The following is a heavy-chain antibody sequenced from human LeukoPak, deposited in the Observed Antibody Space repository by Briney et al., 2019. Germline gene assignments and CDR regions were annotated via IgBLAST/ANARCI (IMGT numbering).Heavy chain of an antibody. V-gene: IGHV1-46*01. D-gene: IGHD2-2*01. CDR2: INPSAGST. CDR1: GYTFTNYY. CDR3: ARAMSRSPFDI. J-gene: IGHJ3*02. Sequence: ASVKVSCKASGYTFTNYYIHWVRQAPGQGLEWMGIINPSAGSTTYAQKFQGRVTMTRDTSTSTIYMDLSSLRSEDTAVYYCARAMSRSPFDIWGQGTTLTVSS.